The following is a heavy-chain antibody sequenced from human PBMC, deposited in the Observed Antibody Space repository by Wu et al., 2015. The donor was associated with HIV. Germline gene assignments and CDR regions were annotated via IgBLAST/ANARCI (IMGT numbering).Heavy chain of an antibody. V-gene: IGHV1-18*01. CDR2: VNPKGDT. CDR1: GYSFINYG. CDR3: VAEQVADVFNI. D-gene: IGHD2-15*01. Sequence: QVQLFQSGTEMKKPGASVKVSCRASGYSFINYGISWVRQAPGQGLEWMGWVNPKGDTKYAQKFQGRVTMTRDASINTANMELISLRFDDTAVYYCVAEQVADVFNIWGQGTMVSVSS. J-gene: IGHJ3*02.